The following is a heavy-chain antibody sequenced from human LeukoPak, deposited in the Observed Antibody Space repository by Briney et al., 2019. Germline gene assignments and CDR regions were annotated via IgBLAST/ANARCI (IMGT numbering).Heavy chain of an antibody. J-gene: IGHJ4*02. Sequence: SETLSLTCTVSGGSISSGGYYWSWIRQHPGTGLEWIGYIYYSGSTYYNPSLKSRVTISVDTSKNQFSLKLSSVTAADTAVYYCASWPIDSSGYLMYWGQGTLATVSS. D-gene: IGHD3-22*01. V-gene: IGHV4-31*03. CDR2: IYYSGST. CDR3: ASWPIDSSGYLMY. CDR1: GGSISSGGYY.